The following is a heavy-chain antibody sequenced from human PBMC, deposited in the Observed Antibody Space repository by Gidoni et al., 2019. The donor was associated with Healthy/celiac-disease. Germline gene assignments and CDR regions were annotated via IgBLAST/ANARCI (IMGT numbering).Heavy chain of an antibody. Sequence: VQLVQSGAEVKKPGESLKISCKGSGYSFTSYWILGAPDARESLEWMGIIYPGDSDTRYSPSFQGQVTISADKSISTAYLQWSSLKASDTAMYYCARHVAAGTFILDYWGQGTLVTVSS. V-gene: IGHV5-51*01. CDR1: GYSFTSYW. J-gene: IGHJ4*02. CDR2: IYPGDSDT. D-gene: IGHD6-13*01. CDR3: ARHVAAGTFILDY.